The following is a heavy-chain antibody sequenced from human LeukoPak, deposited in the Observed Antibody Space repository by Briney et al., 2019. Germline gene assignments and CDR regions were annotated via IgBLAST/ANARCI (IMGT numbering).Heavy chain of an antibody. V-gene: IGHV3-30-3*01. J-gene: IGHJ4*02. CDR1: GFTFSSYA. D-gene: IGHD3-9*01. CDR2: ISYDGSNK. CDR3: AREVILTGLISLFDY. Sequence: PGGSLRLSCAASGFTFSSYAMHWVRQAPGKGLEWVAVISYDGSNKYYADSVKGRFTISRDNSKNTLYLQMNSLRAEDTAVYYCAREVILTGLISLFDYWGQGTLVTVSS.